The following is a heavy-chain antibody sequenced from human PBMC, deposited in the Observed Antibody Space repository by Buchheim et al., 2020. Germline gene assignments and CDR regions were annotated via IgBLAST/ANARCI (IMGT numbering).Heavy chain of an antibody. CDR2: IYYSGST. V-gene: IGHV4-39*01. CDR3: ARMVIVGATDYFDY. Sequence: QLQLQESGPGLVKPSETLSLICTVSGGSITSSSHYWGWIRQPPGKGLDWIGTGTIYYSGSTHHTPSLKSRVTISVDTSKNQFSLKLSSVTAADTAVYYCARMVIVGATDYFDYWGQG. D-gene: IGHD3-22*01. J-gene: IGHJ4*02. CDR1: GGSITSSSHY.